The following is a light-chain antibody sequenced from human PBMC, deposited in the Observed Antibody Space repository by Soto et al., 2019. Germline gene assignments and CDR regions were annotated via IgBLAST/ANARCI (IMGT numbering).Light chain of an antibody. CDR2: GAS. V-gene: IGKV3-15*01. Sequence: IVMTQSPGSLSVSPWERGTLSWSSSQSVNSKVAWYQQKPGQAPRLLIYGASTRATGIPARFSGSGSGTEFTLTISSLQSEDFAVYYCQQYNYWPPITFGQGTRLEI. CDR3: QQYNYWPPIT. J-gene: IGKJ5*01. CDR1: QSVNSK.